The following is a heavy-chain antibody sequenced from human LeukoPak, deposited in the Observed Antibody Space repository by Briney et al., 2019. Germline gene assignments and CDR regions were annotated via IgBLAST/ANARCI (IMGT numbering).Heavy chain of an antibody. D-gene: IGHD3-3*01. CDR3: ARTPMYYDFWSGYYGLDY. CDR2: ISSSSSYI. V-gene: IGHV3-21*01. CDR1: GFTFSSYS. J-gene: IGHJ4*02. Sequence: GGSLRLSCAASGFTFSSYSMNWVRQAPGKGLEWVSSISSSSSYIYYADSVKGRFTISRDNAKNSLYLQMNSLRAEDTAVYYCARTPMYYDFWSGYYGLDYWGQGTLVTVSS.